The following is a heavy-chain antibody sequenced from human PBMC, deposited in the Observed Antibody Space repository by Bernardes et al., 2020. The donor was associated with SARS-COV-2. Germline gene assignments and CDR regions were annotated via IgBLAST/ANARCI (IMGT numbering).Heavy chain of an antibody. CDR3: ARNYYDSSDYSPIFDY. V-gene: IGHV3-7*01. CDR1: GFTFSSYW. J-gene: IGHJ4*02. CDR2: IKQDGSEK. Sequence: GGSLRLSCAASGFTFSSYWMSWVRQAPGEGLEWVANIKQDGSEKYYVDSVKGRFTISRDNAKNSLYLQMNSLRAEDTAVYYCARNYYDSSDYSPIFDYWGQGTLVTVSS. D-gene: IGHD3-22*01.